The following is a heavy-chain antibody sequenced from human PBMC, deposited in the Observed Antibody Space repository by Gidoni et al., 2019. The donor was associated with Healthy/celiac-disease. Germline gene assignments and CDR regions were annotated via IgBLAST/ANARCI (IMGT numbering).Heavy chain of an antibody. V-gene: IGHV3-30*02. CDR3: AKGEFLEAGITMIVDNLDY. J-gene: IGHJ4*02. Sequence: FTISRDNSKNTLYLQMNSLRAEDTAVYYCAKGEFLEAGITMIVDNLDYWGQGTLVTVSS. D-gene: IGHD3-22*01.